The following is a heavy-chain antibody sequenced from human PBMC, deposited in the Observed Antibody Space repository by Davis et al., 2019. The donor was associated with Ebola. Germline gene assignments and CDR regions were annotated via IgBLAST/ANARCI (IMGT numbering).Heavy chain of an antibody. J-gene: IGHJ5*02. CDR3: ARDVRDRGLAYSSGWPFDP. D-gene: IGHD6-19*01. CDR1: GYTFTSYG. Sequence: ASVKVSCKASGYTFTSYGISWVRQAPGQGLEWMGWISAYNGNTNYAQKLQGRVTMTTDTSTSTAYMELRSLRSDDTAVYYCARDVRDRGLAYSSGWPFDPWGQGTLVTVSS. CDR2: ISAYNGNT. V-gene: IGHV1-18*01.